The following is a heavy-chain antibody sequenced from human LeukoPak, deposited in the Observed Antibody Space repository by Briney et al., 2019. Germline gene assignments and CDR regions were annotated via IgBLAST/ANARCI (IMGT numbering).Heavy chain of an antibody. Sequence: SQTLSLTCTVSGGSISSDDYYSGWIRQPPGKGLEWIGSIYYSGSTYYNPSLKSRVTISVDTSKNQFSLKLSSVTAADTAVYYCAIRFLEWFPFDYWGQGTLVTVSS. CDR2: IYYSGST. V-gene: IGHV4-39*01. CDR3: AIRFLEWFPFDY. J-gene: IGHJ4*02. CDR1: GGSISSDDYY. D-gene: IGHD3-3*01.